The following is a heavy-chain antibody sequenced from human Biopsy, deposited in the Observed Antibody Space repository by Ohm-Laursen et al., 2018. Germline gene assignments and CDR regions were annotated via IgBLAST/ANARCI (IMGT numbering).Heavy chain of an antibody. V-gene: IGHV4-59*08. D-gene: IGHD1-26*01. CDR2: LYYSGST. J-gene: IGHJ2*01. Sequence: SDTLSLTCAVSGASISAYYWSWIRQPPGKGLEWIGYLYYSGSTNYNPSLKSRVTISGDTSKNQFSLRLTSVTAADTAVYYCARHAPSYSGSYWRYFDLWGRGTLVTVSS. CDR1: GASISAYY. CDR3: ARHAPSYSGSYWRYFDL.